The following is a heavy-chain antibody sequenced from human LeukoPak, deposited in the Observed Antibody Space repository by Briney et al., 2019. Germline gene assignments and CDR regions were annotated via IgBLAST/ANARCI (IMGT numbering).Heavy chain of an antibody. Sequence: GGSLRLSCAASGLTFSSNGMHWVRQAPGKGLEWVAVISYDGNDKDHADSVKGRFTISRDNSKNTLYLQMNSLRAEDTAVYYCAKDSSGGWLRSYYFDSWGQGTLVTVSS. CDR3: AKDSSGGWLRSYYFDS. CDR2: ISYDGNDK. V-gene: IGHV3-30*18. J-gene: IGHJ4*02. D-gene: IGHD5-24*01. CDR1: GLTFSSNG.